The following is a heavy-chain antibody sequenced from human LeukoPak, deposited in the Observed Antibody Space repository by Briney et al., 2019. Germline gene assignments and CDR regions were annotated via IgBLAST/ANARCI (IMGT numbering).Heavy chain of an antibody. D-gene: IGHD3-10*01. CDR2: IYTSGST. CDR1: GGSISSYY. V-gene: IGHV4-4*09. Sequence: PWETLSLTCTVSGGSISSYYWSWIRQPPGKGLEWIGYIYTSGSTNYNPSLKSRVTISVDTSKNQFSLKLSSVTAADTAVYYCARHRPAYGSGPPDYWGQGTLVTVSS. J-gene: IGHJ4*02. CDR3: ARHRPAYGSGPPDY.